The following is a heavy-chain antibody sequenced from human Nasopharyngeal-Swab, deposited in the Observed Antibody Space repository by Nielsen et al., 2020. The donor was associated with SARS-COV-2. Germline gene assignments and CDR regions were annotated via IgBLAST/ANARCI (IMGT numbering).Heavy chain of an antibody. J-gene: IGHJ4*02. Sequence: GGSLRLSCAASGFTFSNYALNGVRQPPGKGLEWVSATTNSGGSTYYADSVKGRFTISRDNSKNTLFLQMNSLRAEDTAVYYCAKDKAHSTFDYWGQGTLVTVSS. CDR3: AKDKAHSTFDY. V-gene: IGHV3-23*01. CDR2: TTNSGGST. D-gene: IGHD4-11*01. CDR1: GFTFSNYA.